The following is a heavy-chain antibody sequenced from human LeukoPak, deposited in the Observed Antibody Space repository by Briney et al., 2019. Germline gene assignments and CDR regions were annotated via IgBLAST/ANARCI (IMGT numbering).Heavy chain of an antibody. Sequence: PGGSLRLSCAASGFAFSPYWMSWVGQAPGKGLEWLANIKQDGSESHYVDSVKGRFTISRDNTQNSLCLQMNSLRAEDTAVYYCVTTTRSSSHDHWGQGTLVAVSS. CDR3: VTTTRSSSHDH. CDR1: GFAFSPYW. CDR2: IKQDGSES. J-gene: IGHJ4*02. D-gene: IGHD2-2*01. V-gene: IGHV3-7*05.